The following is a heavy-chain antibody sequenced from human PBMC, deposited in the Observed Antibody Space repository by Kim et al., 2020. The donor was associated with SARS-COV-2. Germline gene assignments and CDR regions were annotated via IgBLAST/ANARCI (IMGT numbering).Heavy chain of an antibody. J-gene: IGHJ4*02. CDR3: ARGLVYPPSSWYNRLDY. V-gene: IGHV4-34*01. Sequence: SETLSLTCAVYGGSFSGYYWSWIRQPPGKGLEWIGEINHSGSTNYNPSLKSRVTISVDTSKNQFSLKPSSVTAADTAVYYCARGLVYPPSSWYNRLDYWGQGTLVTVSS. D-gene: IGHD6-13*01. CDR2: INHSGST. CDR1: GGSFSGYY.